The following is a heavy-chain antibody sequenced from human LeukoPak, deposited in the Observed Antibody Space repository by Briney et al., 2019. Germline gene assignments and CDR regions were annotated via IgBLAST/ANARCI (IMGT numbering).Heavy chain of an antibody. V-gene: IGHV3-66*01. CDR2: IYSGGST. J-gene: IGHJ4*02. CDR1: GFTVSNNY. CDR3: ARDFVAATTIDY. D-gene: IGHD6-19*01. Sequence: PGGSLRLSCAASGFTVSNNYMSWVRQAPGKGLEWVSVIYSGGSTYYTDSVKGRFTISRDNSKNTLYLQLNSLRAEDTAVYYCARDFVAATTIDYWGQGTLVTVSS.